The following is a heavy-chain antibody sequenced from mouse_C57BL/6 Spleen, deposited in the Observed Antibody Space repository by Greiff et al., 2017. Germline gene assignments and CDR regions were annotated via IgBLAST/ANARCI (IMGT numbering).Heavy chain of an antibody. CDR3: ASTSTVGADWYLDV. Sequence: QVQLQQPGAELVKPGASVKMSCKASGYTFTSYWITWVKQRPGQGLEWIGDIYPGSGSTNYNEKFKSKATLTVDTSSSTAYMQLSSLTSEDSAVYSCASTSTVGADWYLDVWGKGTSVTVSS. J-gene: IGHJ1*03. D-gene: IGHD1-1*01. CDR1: GYTFTSYW. V-gene: IGHV1-55*01. CDR2: IYPGSGST.